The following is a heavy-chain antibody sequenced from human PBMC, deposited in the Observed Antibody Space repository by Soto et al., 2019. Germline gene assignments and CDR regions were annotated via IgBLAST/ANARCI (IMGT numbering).Heavy chain of an antibody. V-gene: IGHV3-23*01. CDR2: ISGGGSGT. D-gene: IGHD6-6*01. CDR1: GFTFSSYG. J-gene: IGHJ4*02. CDR3: VVRPETSGFRY. Sequence: EVQLLESGGGLVQPGGSLRLSCLGSGFTFSSYGMSWVRQAAGKGLEWVSGISGGGSGTYYADSVKGRFTISRDNFKSSQYLEMNSLRAQDTAVYYCVVRPETSGFRYWGQGTLVTVSS.